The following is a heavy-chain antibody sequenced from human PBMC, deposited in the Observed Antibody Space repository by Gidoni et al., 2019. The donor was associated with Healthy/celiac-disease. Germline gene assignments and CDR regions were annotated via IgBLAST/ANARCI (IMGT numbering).Heavy chain of an antibody. D-gene: IGHD3-9*01. Sequence: QVQLQESGPGLVKPSETLSLTCTVSGGAISSYYWSWIRQPPGKALEWIGYIYYSGSTNYNPSLKSRVTISVDTSKNPFSLKLSSVTAADTAVYYCASRATGYYPNWYFDLWGRGTLVTVSS. V-gene: IGHV4-59*01. CDR1: GGAISSYY. J-gene: IGHJ2*01. CDR2: IYYSGST. CDR3: ASRATGYYPNWYFDL.